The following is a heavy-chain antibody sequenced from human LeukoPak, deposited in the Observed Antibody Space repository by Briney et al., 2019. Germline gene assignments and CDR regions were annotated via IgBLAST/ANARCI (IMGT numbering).Heavy chain of an antibody. J-gene: IGHJ4*02. Sequence: ASVKVSCKASGYTFTSYGISWVRQAPGQGLEWMGWISAYNGNTNYAQKFQGRVTMTTDTSTSTAYMELRSLRSDDTAVYYCARDPHYDSSGYYYVVRYFDYWGQGTLVTVSS. CDR2: ISAYNGNT. CDR1: GYTFTSYG. V-gene: IGHV1-18*01. D-gene: IGHD3-22*01. CDR3: ARDPHYDSSGYYYVVRYFDY.